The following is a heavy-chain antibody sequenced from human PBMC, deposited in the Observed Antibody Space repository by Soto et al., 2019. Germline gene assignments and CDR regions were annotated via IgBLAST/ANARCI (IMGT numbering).Heavy chain of an antibody. J-gene: IGHJ6*02. D-gene: IGHD3-3*01. CDR3: ARVHYDFWSGYYTLSPDYYDMDV. V-gene: IGHV3-48*03. CDR1: GFTFSSYE. Sequence: GGSLRLSCAASGFTFSSYEMNWVRQAPGKGLEWVSYISSSGSTIYYADSVKGRFTISRDNAKNSLYLQMNSLRAEDTAVYYCARVHYDFWSGYYTLSPDYYDMDVWGQGTTVTVSS. CDR2: ISSSGSTI.